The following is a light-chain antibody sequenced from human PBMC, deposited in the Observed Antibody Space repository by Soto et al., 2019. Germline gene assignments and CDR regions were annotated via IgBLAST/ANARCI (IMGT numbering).Light chain of an antibody. CDR2: GNT. J-gene: IGLJ3*02. V-gene: IGLV1-40*01. CDR1: SSNIGTDYD. Sequence: QSVLTQPPSESGAPGQRVTISCTGSSSNIGTDYDVHWYRHLPGTAPKLLIYGNTNRPSGVPDRFSGSKSGTSASLAITGLQAEDEADYYCHSYDTTLSGSVFGGGTKLTVL. CDR3: HSYDTTLSGSV.